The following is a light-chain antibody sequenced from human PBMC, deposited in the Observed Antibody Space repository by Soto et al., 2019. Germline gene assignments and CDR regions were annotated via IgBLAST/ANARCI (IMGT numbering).Light chain of an antibody. Sequence: EIVLTQSPGTLSLSPGERATLSCRASQSVTSNYLAWYQHKPGQAPRCLIYGAAIRSTGIPDRFGGSGSGTDFTLTISRLEPEDVAVYCCQQYGTSLTFGQGTKLEIK. V-gene: IGKV3-20*01. CDR3: QQYGTSLT. CDR1: QSVTSNY. J-gene: IGKJ2*01. CDR2: GAA.